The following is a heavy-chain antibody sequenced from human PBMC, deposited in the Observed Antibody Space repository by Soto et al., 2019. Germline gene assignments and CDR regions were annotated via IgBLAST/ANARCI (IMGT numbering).Heavy chain of an antibody. CDR2: ISAPGDNT. CDR3: AKVWIPRSWGFDS. J-gene: IGHJ4*02. D-gene: IGHD1-1*01. V-gene: IGHV3-23*01. Sequence: GGSLRLSCAASGFTFSIYAMSWVRQAPGKGLEWVSTISAPGDNTYTADSVKGRFTISRDNSKNTLFLQMNNVRAEDTATYYCAKVWIPRSWGFDSWGQGTLVTVSS. CDR1: GFTFSIYA.